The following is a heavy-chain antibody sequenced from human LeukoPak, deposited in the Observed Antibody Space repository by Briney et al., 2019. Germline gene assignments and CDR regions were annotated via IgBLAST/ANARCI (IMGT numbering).Heavy chain of an antibody. CDR2: LGGSDGST. J-gene: IGHJ6*03. CDR3: AKEGDRYYHYYMDV. CDR1: GFTFSSYV. Sequence: GGSLRHSRAASGFTFSSYVMSGVRQAPGKGVEWVSSLGGSDGSTYYAASVKGRFTITRDNSKKTLYLHMNSLRAEDTAIYYCAKEGDRYYHYYMDVWGEGTTVTVSS. V-gene: IGHV3-23*01. D-gene: IGHD2-21*02.